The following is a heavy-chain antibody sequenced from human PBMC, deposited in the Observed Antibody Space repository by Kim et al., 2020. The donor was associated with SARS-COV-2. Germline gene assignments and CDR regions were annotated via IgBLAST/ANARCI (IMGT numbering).Heavy chain of an antibody. D-gene: IGHD4-4*01. V-gene: IGHV3-30*18. CDR3: VKDDTLGYSHMSPHH. CDR2: ISYYGTVQ. J-gene: IGHJ1*01. Sequence: GGSLRLSCAASGFVFGDFGMHWVRQVPGKGLEWVALISYYGTVQYYADSVEGRFTISRDNSNNMLFLQMSGLTTEDTAVYFCVKDDTLGYSHMSPHHWG. CDR1: GFVFGDFG.